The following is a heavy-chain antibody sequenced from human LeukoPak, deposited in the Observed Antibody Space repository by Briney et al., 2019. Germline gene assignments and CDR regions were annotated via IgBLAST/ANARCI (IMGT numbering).Heavy chain of an antibody. V-gene: IGHV4-30-4*01. D-gene: IGHD3-22*01. CDR2: IYYSGGT. J-gene: IGHJ3*02. CDR1: GGSISSGDYY. CDR3: ARYAYYDSSGNRFDI. Sequence: PSETLSLTCTVSGGSISSGDYYWSWIRQPPGKGLEWIGYIYYSGGTYYNPSLKSRVTISVDTSKNQFSLKLSSVTAADTAVYYCARYAYYDSSGNRFDIWGQGTMVTVSS.